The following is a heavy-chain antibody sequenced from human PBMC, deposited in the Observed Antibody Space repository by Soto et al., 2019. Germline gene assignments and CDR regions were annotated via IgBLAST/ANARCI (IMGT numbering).Heavy chain of an antibody. J-gene: IGHJ4*02. D-gene: IGHD3-10*01. V-gene: IGHV4-39*01. CDR2: IYYSGST. CDR3: ASELPLLWFGELLRKYFDY. Sequence: PSETLSLTCTVSGGSISSSSYYWGWIRQPPGKGLEWIGSIYYSGSTYYNPSLKSRVTISVDTSKNQFSLKLSSVTAADTAVYYCASELPLLWFGELLRKYFDYWGQGTLVTVSS. CDR1: GGSISSSSYY.